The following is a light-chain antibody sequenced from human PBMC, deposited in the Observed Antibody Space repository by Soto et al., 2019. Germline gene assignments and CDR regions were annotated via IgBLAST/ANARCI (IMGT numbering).Light chain of an antibody. V-gene: IGKV1-33*01. CDR3: QQ. Sequence: DIQMTQSPSSLSASVGDRVTITCQASQDISNYLNWYQQKPGKAPKLLIYDASNLETGVPSRFSGSGSGTDFTFTISSLQPEDIATYYCQQFGPGTKVDIK. CDR1: QDISNY. J-gene: IGKJ3*01. CDR2: DAS.